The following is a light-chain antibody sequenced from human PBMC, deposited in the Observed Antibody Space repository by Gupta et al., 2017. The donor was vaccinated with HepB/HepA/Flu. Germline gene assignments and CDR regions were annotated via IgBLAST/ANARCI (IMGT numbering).Light chain of an antibody. J-gene: IGLJ3*02. CDR1: SSDVGSHNL. CDR2: EVN. Sequence: QSALTQSASVSGSPGQSITISCTGTSSDVGSHNLVSWYQQHPGKAPKLIIYEVNKWPSGVSNRFSGSKSGNTASLIISGLQAEDEADYYCCSYAGPFSWVFGGGTKLTVL. CDR3: CSYAGPFSWV. V-gene: IGLV2-23*02.